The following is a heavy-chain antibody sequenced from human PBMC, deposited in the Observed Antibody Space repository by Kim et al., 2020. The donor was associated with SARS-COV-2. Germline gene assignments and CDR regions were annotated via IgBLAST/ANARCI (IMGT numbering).Heavy chain of an antibody. CDR1: GFTFGDYA. Sequence: GGSLRLSCTASGFTFGDYAMNWFLQAPGKGLEWVGFITSKAYGGTTEYAASVKGRFTISRDDSKSIAYLQMNSLKTEDTAVYYCTRTIKIGGDYWGQGTLVTVSS. J-gene: IGHJ4*02. CDR2: ITSKAYGGTT. D-gene: IGHD2-15*01. V-gene: IGHV3-49*03. CDR3: TRTIKIGGDY.